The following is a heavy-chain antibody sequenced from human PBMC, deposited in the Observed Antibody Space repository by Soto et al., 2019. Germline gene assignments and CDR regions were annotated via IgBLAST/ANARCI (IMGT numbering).Heavy chain of an antibody. CDR2: INSDGSST. Sequence: GGSLRLSCAASGFTFSSYWMHWVRQAPGKGLVWVSRINSDGSSTSYADSVKGRFTISRDNAKNTLYLQMNSLRAEDTAVYYCASLRVLRYFDWSENDYWGQGTLVT. J-gene: IGHJ4*02. D-gene: IGHD3-9*01. CDR1: GFTFSSYW. V-gene: IGHV3-74*01. CDR3: ASLRVLRYFDWSENDY.